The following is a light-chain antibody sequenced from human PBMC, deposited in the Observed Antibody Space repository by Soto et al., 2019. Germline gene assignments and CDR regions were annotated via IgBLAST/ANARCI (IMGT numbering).Light chain of an antibody. J-gene: IGLJ2*01. CDR3: SSYTTTSTVV. CDR1: SSDVGGCDY. Sequence: QSALTQPASVSGSPGQSITISCTGTSSDVGGCDYVSWFQQYPGKAPSLMLYDVYRRPSGVSDRFSGSKSGTTASLAISGLQAEDEADYYCSSYTTTSTVVFGGGTKLTVL. V-gene: IGLV2-14*01. CDR2: DVY.